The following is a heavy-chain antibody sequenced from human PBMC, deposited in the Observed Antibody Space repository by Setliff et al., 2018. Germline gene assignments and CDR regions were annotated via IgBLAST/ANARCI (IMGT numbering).Heavy chain of an antibody. J-gene: IGHJ6*02. CDR3: ARVRVVYYYYGMDV. D-gene: IGHD3-3*01. Sequence: SETLSLTCTVSGGSISSSSYYWGWIRQPPGKGLEWIGEINHSGSTNYNPSLKSRVTISVDTSKNQFSLKLSSVTAADTAVYYYARVRVVYYYYGMDVWGQGTTVTVSS. V-gene: IGHV4-39*07. CDR1: GGSISSSSYY. CDR2: INHSGST.